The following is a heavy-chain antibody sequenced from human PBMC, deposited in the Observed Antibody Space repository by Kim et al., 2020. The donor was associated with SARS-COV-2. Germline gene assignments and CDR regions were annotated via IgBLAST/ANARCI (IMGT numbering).Heavy chain of an antibody. CDR2: IIPIFGTA. D-gene: IGHD6-6*01. Sequence: SVKVSCKASGGTFSSYAISWVRQAPGQGLEWMGGIIPIFGTANYAQKFQGRVTITADESTSTAYMELSSLRSEDTAVYYCARDRGSSSANDAFDIWGQGTMVTVSS. V-gene: IGHV1-69*13. CDR1: GGTFSSYA. J-gene: IGHJ3*02. CDR3: ARDRGSSSANDAFDI.